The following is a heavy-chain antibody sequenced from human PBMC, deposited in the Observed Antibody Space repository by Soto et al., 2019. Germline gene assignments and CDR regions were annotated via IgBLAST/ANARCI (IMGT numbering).Heavy chain of an antibody. J-gene: IGHJ4*02. Sequence: GGSLRLSFAASTFIFTNYAMSWVRQAPGEGLEWVSAIGGSGGTTYYAESVKGRFSISRDNSKNTLYLQLNSLRVEDTAIYYCATISDRGIAAALDFWGQGTLVTVSS. CDR2: IGGSGGTT. CDR1: TFIFTNYA. V-gene: IGHV3-23*01. D-gene: IGHD6-13*01. CDR3: ATISDRGIAAALDF.